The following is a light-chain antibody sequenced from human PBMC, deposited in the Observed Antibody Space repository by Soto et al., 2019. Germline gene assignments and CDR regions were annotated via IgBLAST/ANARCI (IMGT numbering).Light chain of an antibody. CDR3: QQCINWPLT. Sequence: IVLTQSPATLSLSPGERATISCRASQSINSCLAWYQHKPGRAPRLLIYGSSNRASGIPARFSGSGSGTDFTLTISSLEPEDFAVYYCQQCINWPLTFGGGTKVDIK. V-gene: IGKV3-11*01. J-gene: IGKJ4*01. CDR1: QSINSC. CDR2: GSS.